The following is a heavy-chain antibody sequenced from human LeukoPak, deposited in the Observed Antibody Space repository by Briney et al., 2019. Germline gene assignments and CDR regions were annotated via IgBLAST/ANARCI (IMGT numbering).Heavy chain of an antibody. Sequence: PGWSLRRSCAASGFTFSSYAMSWVRQAPGKGLEWVSAISGSGGSTYYADSVKGRFTISRDNSKNTLYLQMNSLRAEDTAVYYCATPRQEAARPSLGIVDYWGQGTLVTVSS. CDR2: ISGSGGST. CDR1: GFTFSSYA. V-gene: IGHV3-23*01. D-gene: IGHD6-6*01. J-gene: IGHJ4*02. CDR3: ATPRQEAARPSLGIVDY.